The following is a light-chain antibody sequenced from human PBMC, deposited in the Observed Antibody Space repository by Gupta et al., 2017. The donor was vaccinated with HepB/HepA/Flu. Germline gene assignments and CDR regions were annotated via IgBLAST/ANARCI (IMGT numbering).Light chain of an antibody. CDR3: EGWDSSSDHVV. J-gene: IGLJ2*01. CDR1: NIGRES. V-gene: IGLV3-21*03. Sequence: SYVLTHPPSGSVAPGKTARITCGGKNIGRESVRRYQQKRGHAPVLVVYDGGERPSGIPGRFSGSNSENTATMTISRVEAGDEADYYCEGWDSSSDHVVFGGGTKLTVL. CDR2: DGG.